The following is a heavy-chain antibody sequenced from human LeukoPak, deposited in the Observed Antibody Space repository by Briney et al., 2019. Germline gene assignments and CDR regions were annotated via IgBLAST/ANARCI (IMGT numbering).Heavy chain of an antibody. CDR3: ARQRRDQFYYYYYYGMDV. Sequence: PSETLSLTCTVSGGSVSSYYWNWIRQPPGKGLEWIGYIYYSGSTNYNPSFMSRVTISVDTSKNRFSLKLSSVTAADTAVYYCARQRRDQFYYYYYYGMDVWGQGTTVTVSS. CDR1: GGSVSSYY. CDR2: IYYSGST. D-gene: IGHD2/OR15-2a*01. J-gene: IGHJ6*02. V-gene: IGHV4-59*08.